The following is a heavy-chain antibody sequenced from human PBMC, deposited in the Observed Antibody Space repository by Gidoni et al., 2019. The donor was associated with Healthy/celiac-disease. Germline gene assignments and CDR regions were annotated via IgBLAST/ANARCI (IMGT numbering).Heavy chain of an antibody. V-gene: IGHV4-31*03. J-gene: IGHJ4*02. D-gene: IGHD3-10*01. CDR2: IYYRGST. Sequence: QVQLQESGPGLVKPSQTLSLTCTFSGGSISSGGYYWSWIRQHPGKGLEWIGYIYYRGSTYYNPSLKSRVTISVDTSKNQFSLKLSSVTAADTAVYYCARGTQLLWFGELEYYFDYWGQGTLVTVSS. CDR3: ARGTQLLWFGELEYYFDY. CDR1: GGSISSGGYY.